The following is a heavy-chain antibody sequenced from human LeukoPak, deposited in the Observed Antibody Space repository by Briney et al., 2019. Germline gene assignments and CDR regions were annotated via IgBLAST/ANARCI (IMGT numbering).Heavy chain of an antibody. CDR3: ARDVTAGWFDP. V-gene: IGHV1-18*01. J-gene: IGHJ5*02. D-gene: IGHD2-21*02. Sequence: GASVKVSCKASGYTFTSYGISWVRQAPGQGLEWMGWISAYNGNTNYAQKRQGRVTMTTDTSTSTAHMELRSLRSDDTAVYYCARDVTAGWFDPWGQGTLVTVSS. CDR2: ISAYNGNT. CDR1: GYTFTSYG.